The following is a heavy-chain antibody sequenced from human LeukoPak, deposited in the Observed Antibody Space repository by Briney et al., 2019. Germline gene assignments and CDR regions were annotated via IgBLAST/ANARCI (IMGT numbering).Heavy chain of an antibody. J-gene: IGHJ4*02. D-gene: IGHD6-19*01. V-gene: IGHV4-61*05. CDR2: IDYSGTT. Sequence: SETLSLTCTVSGGSISSSSYYWGWIRQPPGKGLEWIGYIDYSGTTSYNPSLNSGVTISVDTSKNQFSLKVRSVTAADTAVYYCARASSGWYGLFDYWGQGTLVTVSS. CDR3: ARASSGWYGLFDY. CDR1: GGSISSSSYY.